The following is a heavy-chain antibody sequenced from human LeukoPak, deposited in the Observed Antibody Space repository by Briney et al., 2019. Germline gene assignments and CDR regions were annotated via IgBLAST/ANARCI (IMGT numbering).Heavy chain of an antibody. CDR2: MSPNSGNT. Sequence: VASVKVSCKASGYTFINYDINWVRQATGQGPEWMGWMSPNSGNTGYAQNFQGRVTMTSDTSISTAYMELSSLRSEDTAVYYCARDSGDVAYCSSTSCYDGVRGWGFQHWGQGTLVTVSS. CDR1: GYTFINYD. D-gene: IGHD2-2*01. CDR3: ARDSGDVAYCSSTSCYDGVRGWGFQH. J-gene: IGHJ1*01. V-gene: IGHV1-8*01.